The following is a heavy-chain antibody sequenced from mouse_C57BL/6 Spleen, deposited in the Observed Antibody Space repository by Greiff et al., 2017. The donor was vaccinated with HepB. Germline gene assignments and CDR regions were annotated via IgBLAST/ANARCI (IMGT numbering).Heavy chain of an antibody. CDR2: IYPGDGDT. J-gene: IGHJ2*01. CDR1: GYAFSSSW. D-gene: IGHD1-1*01. Sequence: VQLQQSGPELVKPGASVKISCKASGYAFSSSWMNWVKQRPGKGLEWIGRIYPGDGDTNYNGKFKGKATLTADKSSSTAYMQLSSLTSEDSAVYFWARGFTTVVDGGYWGQGTTLTVSS. V-gene: IGHV1-82*01. CDR3: ARGFTTVVDGGY.